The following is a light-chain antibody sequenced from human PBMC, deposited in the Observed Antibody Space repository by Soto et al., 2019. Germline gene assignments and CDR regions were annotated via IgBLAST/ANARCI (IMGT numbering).Light chain of an antibody. CDR3: QKYDVAPIT. CDR2: GTS. V-gene: IGKV1-27*01. CDR1: QPIRSY. Sequence: DIQMTQSPSSLSASVGDRVTITCRASQPIRSYLAWYQQKPGKVPKLLIYGTSTLQSGVPSRFSGSGSGTDFSLVIGGLQPEDVATYYCQKYDVAPITFGQGTRLEIK. J-gene: IGKJ5*01.